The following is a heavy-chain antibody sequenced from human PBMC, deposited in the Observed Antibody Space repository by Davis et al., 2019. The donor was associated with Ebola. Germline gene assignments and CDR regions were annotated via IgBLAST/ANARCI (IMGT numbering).Heavy chain of an antibody. Sequence: PGGSLRLSCAASGFTFSSYAMHWVRQAPGKGLEWVAVISYDGSNKYYADSVKGRFTISRDNSKNTLYLQMNSLRAEDTAVYYCAKQATYSYYYDSSGPHFDYWGQGTLVTVSS. D-gene: IGHD3-22*01. CDR1: GFTFSSYA. J-gene: IGHJ4*02. CDR3: AKQATYSYYYDSSGPHFDY. CDR2: ISYDGSNK. V-gene: IGHV3-30-3*02.